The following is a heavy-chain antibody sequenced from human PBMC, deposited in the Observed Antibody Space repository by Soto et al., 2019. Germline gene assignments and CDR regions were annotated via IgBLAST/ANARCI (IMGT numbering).Heavy chain of an antibody. V-gene: IGHV1-18*04. Sequence: ASVKVSCKASGYTFTSYGISWVRQAPGQGLEWMGWISAYNGNTNYAQKLQGRVTMTTDTSTSTAYMELRSLRSDDTAVYYCARVLWLWYDSSCNFPSPGHDGWGQG. CDR3: ARVLWLWYDSSCNFPSPGHDG. D-gene: IGHD3-22*01. CDR2: ISAYNGNT. CDR1: GYTFTSYG. J-gene: IGHJ4*02.